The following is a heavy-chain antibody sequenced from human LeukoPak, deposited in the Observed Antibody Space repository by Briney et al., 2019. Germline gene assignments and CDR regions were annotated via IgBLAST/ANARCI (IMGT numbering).Heavy chain of an antibody. D-gene: IGHD3-22*01. J-gene: IGHJ4*02. V-gene: IGHV1-69*01. CDR2: IIPIFGTA. Sequence: GGSLRLSCAASGFTFSSYAISWVRQAPGQGLEWMGGIIPIFGTANYAQKFQGRVTITADESTSTAYMELSSLRSEDTAVYYCARSPGPTHYYDSSGYYGYWGQGTLVTVSS. CDR1: GFTFSSYA. CDR3: ARSPGPTHYYDSSGYYGY.